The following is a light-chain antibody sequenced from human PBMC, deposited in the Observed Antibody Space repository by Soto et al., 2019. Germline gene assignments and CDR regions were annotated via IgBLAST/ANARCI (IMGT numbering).Light chain of an antibody. J-gene: IGLJ1*01. CDR2: EVS. CDR1: TSDLGGYNY. V-gene: IGLV2-14*01. Sequence: QSVLTQPASVSGSPGQSITISCTGTTSDLGGYNYVSWYQQHPGKAPKLMIYEVSNRPSGVSNRFSDSKSGNTASLTISGLQAEDEPDYYCSSYTSSSTLVFGTGTKLTVL. CDR3: SSYTSSSTLV.